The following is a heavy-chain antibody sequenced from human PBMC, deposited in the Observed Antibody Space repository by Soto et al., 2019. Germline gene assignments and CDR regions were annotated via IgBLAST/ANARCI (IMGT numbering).Heavy chain of an antibody. D-gene: IGHD3-9*01. CDR2: ISSSSSTI. V-gene: IGHV3-48*01. CDR1: GFTFSSYS. Sequence: EVQLVESGGGLVQPGGSLRLSCAASGFTFSSYSMNWVRQAPGKGLEWVSYISSSSSTIYYADSVKGRFTISRDNAKNSLYLKMNSLRAEDTAVYYCARGDLLTGYYKPSYYYMDVWGKGTTVTVSS. J-gene: IGHJ6*03. CDR3: ARGDLLTGYYKPSYYYMDV.